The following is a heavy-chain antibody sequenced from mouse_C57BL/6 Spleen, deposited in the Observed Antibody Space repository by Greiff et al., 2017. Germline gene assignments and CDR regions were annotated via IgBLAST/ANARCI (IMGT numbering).Heavy chain of an antibody. CDR1: GYTFTSYG. CDR2: IYPRSGNT. V-gene: IGHV1-81*01. Sequence: VQLQQSGAELARPGASVKLSCKASGYTFTSYGISWVKQRTGQGLEWIGEIYPRSGNTYYNEKFKGKATLTADTSSSTAYMELRSLTSEDSAVYFCAKRAPGGTVVATRYFDGWGTGTTVTVSS. D-gene: IGHD1-1*01. CDR3: AKRAPGGTVVATRYFDG. J-gene: IGHJ1*03.